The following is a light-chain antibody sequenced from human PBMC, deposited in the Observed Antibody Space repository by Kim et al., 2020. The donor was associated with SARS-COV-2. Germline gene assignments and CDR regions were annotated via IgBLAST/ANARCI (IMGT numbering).Light chain of an antibody. CDR3: QQYGTLPRT. J-gene: IGKJ1*01. CDR1: QGVSHY. V-gene: IGKV1-33*01. Sequence: PSVGDRVTIPCQASQGVSHYLNWYQQKPGKAPTLLMYDVSNLHSGVPSRFSGSGSGTDFSLTITGLQPEDTGTYYCQQYGTLPRTFGQGTKVDIK. CDR2: DVS.